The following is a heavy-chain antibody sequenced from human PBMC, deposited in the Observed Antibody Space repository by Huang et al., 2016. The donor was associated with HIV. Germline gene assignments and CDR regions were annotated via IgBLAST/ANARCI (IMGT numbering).Heavy chain of an antibody. CDR3: ATGFDVFFDF. J-gene: IGHJ4*02. D-gene: IGHD3-9*01. CDR1: EYTLTELS. CDR2: FDPENGET. V-gene: IGHV1-24*01. Sequence: QVQLVQSRAEVKKPGASVKVSCKVSEYTLTELSIHWVRQPPGKGLEWKGGFDPENGETIDAQKCQGRDTMTEDTSTGTAFMELSGLRPEDTAVYYCATGFDVFFDFWGQGTLVTVSS.